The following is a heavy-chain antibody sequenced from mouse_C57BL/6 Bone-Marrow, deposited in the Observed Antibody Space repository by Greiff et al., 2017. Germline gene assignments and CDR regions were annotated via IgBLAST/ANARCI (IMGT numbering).Heavy chain of an antibody. CDR3: ARVTTVVAPFAY. D-gene: IGHD1-1*01. Sequence: VQLQQSGPVLVKPGASVKMSCKASGYTFTDYYMNWVKQSHGKSLEWIGVINPYNGGTRYNQKFKGKATLTVDKSSSTAYMELNSLTSEDSAVYYGARVTTVVAPFAYWGQGTLVTVSA. V-gene: IGHV1-19*01. CDR1: GYTFTDYY. CDR2: INPYNGGT. J-gene: IGHJ3*01.